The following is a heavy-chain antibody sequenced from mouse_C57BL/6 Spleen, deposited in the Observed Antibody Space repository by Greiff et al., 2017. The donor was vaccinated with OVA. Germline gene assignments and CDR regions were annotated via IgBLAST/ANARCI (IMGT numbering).Heavy chain of an antibody. D-gene: IGHD2-1*01. CDR1: GYTFTDYE. CDR2: IDPETGGT. J-gene: IGHJ3*01. Sequence: QVQLQQSGAELVRPGASVTLSCKASGYTFTDYEMHWVKQTPVHGLEWIGAIDPETGGTAYNQKFKGKAILTADKSSSTAYMELRSLTSEDSAVYYCTREGDGNYAAWFAYWGQGTLVTVSA. CDR3: TREGDGNYAAWFAY. V-gene: IGHV1-15*01.